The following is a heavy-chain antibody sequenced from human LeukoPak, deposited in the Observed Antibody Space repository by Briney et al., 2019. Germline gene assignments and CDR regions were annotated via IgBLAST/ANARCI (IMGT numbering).Heavy chain of an antibody. D-gene: IGHD6-13*01. CDR2: TYYSGST. J-gene: IGHJ4*02. Sequence: PSETLSLTCTVAGGSISSHYWSWLRQPPGKGLEWIGYTYYSGSTNYNPSLKSRVTISVDTSKNQFSLKLSSVTAADTAVYYCARELLGIAAAGPHFDYWGQGTLVTVSS. CDR3: ARELLGIAAAGPHFDY. CDR1: GGSISSHY. V-gene: IGHV4-59*11.